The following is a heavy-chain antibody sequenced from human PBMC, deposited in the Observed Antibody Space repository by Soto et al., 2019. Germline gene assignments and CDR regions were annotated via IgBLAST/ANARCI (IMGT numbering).Heavy chain of an antibody. CDR2: MSYDGSNK. V-gene: IGHV3-30*18. J-gene: IGHJ1*01. CDR1: GFTFSTYG. D-gene: IGHD1-26*01. CDR3: AKESAVGATEYFQH. Sequence: QVQLVESGGGVVQPGRSLRLSCAASGFTFSTYGMHWVRQAPGKGLEWVAVMSYDGSNKYYADSVKGRFTISRDNSKNTLYLQMNSLRAEDTAVYYCAKESAVGATEYFQHWGQGTLVTVSS.